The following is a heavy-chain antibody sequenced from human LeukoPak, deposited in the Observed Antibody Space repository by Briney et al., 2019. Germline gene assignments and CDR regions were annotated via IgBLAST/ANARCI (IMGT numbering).Heavy chain of an antibody. CDR3: AKGGLWELLHNAMDV. CDR2: IRVDGSIK. V-gene: IGHV3-30*02. J-gene: IGHJ6*03. D-gene: IGHD1-26*01. Sequence: GGSLRLSFVASGFTFSNYAMHWVPQAPGLGWVALIRVDGSIKYYGDSVKGRFTISRDNSKNTVYLQMNSLRGDDTGVYYCAKGGLWELLHNAMDVWGNGTTVTVSS. CDR1: GFTFSNYA.